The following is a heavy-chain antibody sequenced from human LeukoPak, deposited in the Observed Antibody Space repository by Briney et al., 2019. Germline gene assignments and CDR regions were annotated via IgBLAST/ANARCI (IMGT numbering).Heavy chain of an antibody. Sequence: ASVKVSCKASGYTFTDYYIHWLRQAPGQGLEWMGLVIPNTGGTNFAQTFQGRVTMTRDTSINTAYMELSSLRSDDTAMYYCARGSYITSTDYWGQGTLVTVSS. CDR2: VIPNTGGT. J-gene: IGHJ4*02. V-gene: IGHV1-2*02. CDR3: ARGSYITSTDY. CDR1: GYTFTDYY. D-gene: IGHD6-6*01.